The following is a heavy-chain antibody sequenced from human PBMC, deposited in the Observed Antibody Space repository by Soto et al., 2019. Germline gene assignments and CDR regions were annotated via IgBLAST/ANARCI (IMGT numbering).Heavy chain of an antibody. V-gene: IGHV1-18*01. CDR1: GYTFTSYG. CDR2: ISAYNGNT. J-gene: IGHJ6*02. Sequence: QVQLVRSGAEVKKPGASVKVSCKASGYTFTSYGISWVRQAPGQGLEWMGWISAYNGNTNYAQKLQGRVTMTTDTSTSTAYMELRSLRSDDTAVYYCARDPVVVVVPAAIVYYYYGMDVWGQGTTVTVSS. D-gene: IGHD2-2*01. CDR3: ARDPVVVVVPAAIVYYYYGMDV.